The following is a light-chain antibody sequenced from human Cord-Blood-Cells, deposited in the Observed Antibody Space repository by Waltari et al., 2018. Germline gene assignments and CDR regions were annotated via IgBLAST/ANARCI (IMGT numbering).Light chain of an antibody. V-gene: IGLV2-11*01. Sequence: QSALTQPRSVSGSPGQSVTISCTGTSSDVCGYNYISWYQQHPGKPPKLMIYDVSKRPSGVPDRFSGSKSGNTASLTISGLQAEDEADYYCCSYAGSYTFLNWVFGGGTKLTVL. CDR1: SSDVCGYNY. CDR3: CSYAGSYTFLNWV. CDR2: DVS. J-gene: IGLJ3*02.